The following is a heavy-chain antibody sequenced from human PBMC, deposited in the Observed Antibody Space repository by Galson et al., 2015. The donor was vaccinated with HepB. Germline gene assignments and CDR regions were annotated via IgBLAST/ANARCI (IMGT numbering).Heavy chain of an antibody. V-gene: IGHV1-69*13. CDR3: ARVTIFGVVISYYYMDV. D-gene: IGHD3-3*01. Sequence: SVKVSCKASGGTFSSYAISWVRQAPGQGLEWMGGIIPIFGTANYAQKFQGRVTITADESTSTAYMELSSLRSEDTAVYYCARVTIFGVVISYYYMDVWGKGTTVTVSS. CDR1: GGTFSSYA. CDR2: IIPIFGTA. J-gene: IGHJ6*03.